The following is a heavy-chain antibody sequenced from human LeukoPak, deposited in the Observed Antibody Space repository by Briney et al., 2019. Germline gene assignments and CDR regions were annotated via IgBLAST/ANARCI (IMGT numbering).Heavy chain of an antibody. V-gene: IGHV4-59*13. CDR3: ARVGRGDHTWGSHSFDH. CDR2: ISYSGST. Sequence: PSETLSLTCTVSGDSIRNYHWSWIRQPPGKGLDWIGYISYSGSTKYNSSLESRVTISIDTSKNQFSLKLSSVTAADTALYYCARVGRGDHTWGSHSFDHWGQGTLVTVSS. J-gene: IGHJ4*02. CDR1: GDSIRNYH. D-gene: IGHD3-16*01.